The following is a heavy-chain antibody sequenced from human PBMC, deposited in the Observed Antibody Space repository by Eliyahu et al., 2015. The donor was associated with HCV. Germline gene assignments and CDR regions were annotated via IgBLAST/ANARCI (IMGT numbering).Heavy chain of an antibody. CDR1: GFTCSKAG. CDR2: IKSKTDGGTT. Sequence: EVQLVESGGGLVKPGGSLRXSCAASGFTCSKAGMSWVRQAPGKGLGWIGRIKSKTDGGTTDXAAPVKGRFTISRDDSKSTLYLQMNSLKTEDTAVYYCTTGAPGGFDYYLDVWGQGTTVTVSS. D-gene: IGHD3-10*01. CDR3: TTGAPGGFDYYLDV. J-gene: IGHJ6*03. V-gene: IGHV3-15*01.